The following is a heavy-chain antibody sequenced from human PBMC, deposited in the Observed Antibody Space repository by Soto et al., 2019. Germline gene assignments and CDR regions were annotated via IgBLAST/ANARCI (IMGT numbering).Heavy chain of an antibody. Sequence: SVKVSCKASGGTFSSYAISWVRQAPGQGLEWMGGIIPIFGTANYAQKFQGRVTMTRDTSTSTVYMELSSLRSEDTAVYYCARDGYDFWSDPVRPRVMDVWGQGTTVTVSS. D-gene: IGHD3-3*01. CDR3: ARDGYDFWSDPVRPRVMDV. J-gene: IGHJ6*02. V-gene: IGHV1-69*05. CDR1: GGTFSSYA. CDR2: IIPIFGTA.